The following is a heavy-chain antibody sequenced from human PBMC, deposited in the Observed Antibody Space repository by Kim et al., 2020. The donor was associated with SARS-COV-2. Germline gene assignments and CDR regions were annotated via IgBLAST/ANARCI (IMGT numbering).Heavy chain of an antibody. V-gene: IGHV3-21*01. J-gene: IGHJ3*02. Sequence: GGSLRLSCAASGFTFSSYSMNWVRQAPGKGLEWVSSISSSSSYIYYADSVKGRFTISRDNAKNSLYLQMNSLRAEDTAVYYCARSVGRDFGVVIPAGFDIWGQGTMVTVSS. D-gene: IGHD3-3*01. CDR1: GFTFSSYS. CDR2: ISSSSSYI. CDR3: ARSVGRDFGVVIPAGFDI.